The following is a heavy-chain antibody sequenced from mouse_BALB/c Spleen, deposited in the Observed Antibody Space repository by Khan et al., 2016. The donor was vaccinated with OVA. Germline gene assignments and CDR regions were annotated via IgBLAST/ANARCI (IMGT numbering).Heavy chain of an antibody. D-gene: IGHD1-1*01. CDR3: ARGNYYGSSSWFGY. CDR2: ILPGSGRH. J-gene: IGHJ3*01. Sequence: QVQLKESGAELMKPGASVKISCKATGYTFSSYWIEWVKQRPGHGLEWIGEILPGSGRHNYNEKFKGKATFTADTSSNTAYMQRSNLTSDDSAVYYCARGNYYGSSSWFGYWGQGTLVTVSA. CDR1: GYTFSSYW. V-gene: IGHV1-9*01.